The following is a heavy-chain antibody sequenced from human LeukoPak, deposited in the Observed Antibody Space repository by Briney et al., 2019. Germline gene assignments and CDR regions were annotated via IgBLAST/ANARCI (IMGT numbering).Heavy chain of an antibody. CDR1: GYTFTGYY. CDR2: INPNSGGT. J-gene: IGHJ6*03. Sequence: ASVEVSCKASGYTFTGYYMHWVRQAPGQGLEWMGWINPNSGGTNYAQKFQGRVTMTRDTSISTAYMELSRLRSDDTAVYYCARMGSDWGNNYYYYYMDVWGKGTTVTVSS. V-gene: IGHV1-2*02. D-gene: IGHD3-16*01. CDR3: ARMGSDWGNNYYYYYMDV.